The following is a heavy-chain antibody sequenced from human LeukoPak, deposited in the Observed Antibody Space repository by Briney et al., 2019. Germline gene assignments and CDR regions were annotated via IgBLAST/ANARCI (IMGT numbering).Heavy chain of an antibody. CDR3: ARSITRGAFDI. CDR1: GYTFTGYY. V-gene: IGHV1-2*06. J-gene: IGHJ3*02. D-gene: IGHD1-14*01. Sequence: GASVKVSCKASGYTFTGYYMHWVRQAPGQGLEWMGRINPNSGGINYAQKFQGRVTMTRDTSISTAYMELSRLRSDDTAVYYCARSITRGAFDIWGQGTMVTVSS. CDR2: INPNSGGI.